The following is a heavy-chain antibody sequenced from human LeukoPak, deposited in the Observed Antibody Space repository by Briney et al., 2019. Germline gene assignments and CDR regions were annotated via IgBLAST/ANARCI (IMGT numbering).Heavy chain of an antibody. CDR1: GFTFSSYA. CDR3: AKDQCSSTSCPDGWFDP. V-gene: IGHV3-23*01. D-gene: IGHD2-2*01. J-gene: IGHJ5*02. CDR2: ISGSGGST. Sequence: QSRGSLRLSCAASGFTFSSYAMSWVRQAPGKGLEWVSAISGSGGSTYYADSVKGRFTISRDNSKNTLYLQMNSLRAEDTAVYYCAKDQCSSTSCPDGWFDPWGQGTLVTVSS.